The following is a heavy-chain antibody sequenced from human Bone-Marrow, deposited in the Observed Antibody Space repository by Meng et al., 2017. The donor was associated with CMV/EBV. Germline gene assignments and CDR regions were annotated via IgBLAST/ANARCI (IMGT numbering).Heavy chain of an antibody. D-gene: IGHD1-14*01. CDR3: ARLESLRSVRDRGFDP. V-gene: IGHV4-61*01. J-gene: IGHJ5*02. Sequence: SETLSLTCTVSGGSASSGSYYWSWMRQPPGKGLEWIGYIYYLGSTNYNPSLKSRVTISIDTSKNQFSLRLTSVTAADTAVYYCARLESLRSVRDRGFDPWGQGNLVNVSS. CDR2: IYYLGST. CDR1: GGSASSGSYY.